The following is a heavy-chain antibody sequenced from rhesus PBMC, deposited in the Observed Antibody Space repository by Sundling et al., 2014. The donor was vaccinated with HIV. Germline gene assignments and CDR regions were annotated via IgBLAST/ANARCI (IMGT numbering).Heavy chain of an antibody. J-gene: IGHJ4*01. V-gene: IGHV4-93*01. CDR3: ARDRWTGYFPGVWDY. CDR2: IYGNGGSP. Sequence: QVQLHESGPGLVKPSETLSLTCTVSGGSIRSSNWWHWIRQSPGKGLEWIGNIYGNGGSPEYNPSLKSRVTISKDTSKNQFSLNLTSVTAADTAVYYCARDRWTGYFPGVWDYWGQGVLVSVSS. D-gene: IGHD3-3*01. CDR1: GGSIRSSNW.